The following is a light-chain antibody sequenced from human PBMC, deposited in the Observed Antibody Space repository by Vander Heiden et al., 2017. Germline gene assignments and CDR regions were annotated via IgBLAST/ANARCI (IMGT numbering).Light chain of an antibody. CDR2: AAS. CDR3: QQSNRFPLT. CDR1: QDINYW. V-gene: IGKV1-12*01. Sequence: DIQMTQPPPSVTASVGDRVTITCRASQDINYWLAWYQQKPGKAPKLLIYAASSLQSEVPSRFSGSGSGTDFTLTISSLQPEDFATYHCQQSNRFPLTFGGGTKVEIK. J-gene: IGKJ4*01.